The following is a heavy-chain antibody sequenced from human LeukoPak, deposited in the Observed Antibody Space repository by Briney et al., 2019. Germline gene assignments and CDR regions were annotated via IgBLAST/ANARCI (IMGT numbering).Heavy chain of an antibody. D-gene: IGHD1-26*01. Sequence: GGSLRLSCAASGFTFSSNWMHWVRQAPGKGLVWVSRIKGDGSSTSYADSVKGRFTISRDNAKNTLFLQMNSLRAEDTAEYYCVRDGVGAPPFDYWGQGALVTVSS. CDR2: IKGDGSST. CDR3: VRDGVGAPPFDY. J-gene: IGHJ4*02. CDR1: GFTFSSNW. V-gene: IGHV3-74*01.